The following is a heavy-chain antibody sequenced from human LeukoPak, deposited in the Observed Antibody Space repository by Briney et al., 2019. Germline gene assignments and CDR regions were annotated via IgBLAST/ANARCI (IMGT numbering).Heavy chain of an antibody. CDR2: TYYRSKWYN. D-gene: IGHD6-19*01. CDR3: ARVCGGWVAGTWSRPNNWFDP. CDR1: GESVSGNNVP. V-gene: IGHV6-1*01. Sequence: SQTLSLTRAISGESVSGNNVPWNWIRQSPSRGLEWLGRTYYRSKWYNDYALSVKSRITINPDTSKNQFSLQLNSVTPEDTAVYYCARVCGGWVAGTWSRPNNWFDPWGQGTLVTVSS. J-gene: IGHJ5*02.